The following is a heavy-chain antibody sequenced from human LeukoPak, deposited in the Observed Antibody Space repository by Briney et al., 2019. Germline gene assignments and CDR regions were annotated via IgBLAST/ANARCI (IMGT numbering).Heavy chain of an antibody. J-gene: IGHJ4*02. Sequence: SVKVSCKASGGTFSSYAISWVRQAPGQGLEWMGGIITIFGTAKYAQKFQGRVTVTADESTSTAYMELSSLRSEDTAVYYCAREGGDYYDSSGYYRGLLDYWGQGTLVTVSS. CDR3: AREGGDYYDSSGYYRGLLDY. CDR2: IITIFGTA. D-gene: IGHD3-22*01. CDR1: GGTFSSYA. V-gene: IGHV1-69*01.